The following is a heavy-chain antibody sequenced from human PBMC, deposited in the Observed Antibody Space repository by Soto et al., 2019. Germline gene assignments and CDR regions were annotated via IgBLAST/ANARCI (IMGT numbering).Heavy chain of an antibody. Sequence: GGGLSLSCAFSRFIFTACVMSRARTAPGRRLGGVANINKDGSVVLYVVSLKGRFTISRGIAKDALFLQMNSLRAEDTAEYNCASRPCAVNYYGVFDYCGQG. CDR1: RFIFTACV. CDR3: ASRPCAVNYYGVFDY. V-gene: IGHV3-7*03. CDR2: INKDGSVV. D-gene: IGHD3-10*01. J-gene: IGHJ4*02.